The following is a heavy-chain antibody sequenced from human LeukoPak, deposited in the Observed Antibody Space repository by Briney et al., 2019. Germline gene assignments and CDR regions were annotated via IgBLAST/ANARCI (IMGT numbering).Heavy chain of an antibody. J-gene: IGHJ4*02. CDR1: GFTFDDYT. Sequence: PGGSLRLSCAASGFTFDDYTMHWVRQAPGKGLEWVSLISWDGGSTYYADSVKGRFTISRDDSKNTLYLQMKNLRAEDTAVYYCAKDGAWLRFDDWGQGILVSVSS. V-gene: IGHV3-43*01. CDR2: ISWDGGST. D-gene: IGHD5-12*01. CDR3: AKDGAWLRFDD.